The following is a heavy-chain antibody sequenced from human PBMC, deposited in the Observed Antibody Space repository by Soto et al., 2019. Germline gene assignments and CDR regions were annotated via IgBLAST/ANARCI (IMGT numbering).Heavy chain of an antibody. V-gene: IGHV3-7*04. Sequence: EVQLVESGGGLVQPGGSLRLSCVASGFAFSRDWLRWVRQAPGKGLEWVANIKHDGSEKYFAESLKGRFTISRDNAKNSLYLQMNSLRAEDTAVYYCARDPYSGYEMGFDLDYWGQGTLVTVSS. CDR1: GFAFSRDW. D-gene: IGHD5-12*01. J-gene: IGHJ4*02. CDR2: IKHDGSEK. CDR3: ARDPYSGYEMGFDLDY.